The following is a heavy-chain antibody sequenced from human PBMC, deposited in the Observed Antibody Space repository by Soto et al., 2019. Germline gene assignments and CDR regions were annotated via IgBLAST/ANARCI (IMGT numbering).Heavy chain of an antibody. CDR2: IKGDGSSL. V-gene: IGHV3-74*01. J-gene: IGHJ6*02. CDR3: ARGLKNYYGVDV. Sequence: EVKVVESGGGLVQPGGSLRLSCAASGFTFTTYWMHWVRQVPGKGLVWASRIKGDGSSLSYADSVKGRFTISRDNVENTVYLQMGSLRADDTAVYYCARGLKNYYGVDVWGQGTTVTVSS. CDR1: GFTFTTYW.